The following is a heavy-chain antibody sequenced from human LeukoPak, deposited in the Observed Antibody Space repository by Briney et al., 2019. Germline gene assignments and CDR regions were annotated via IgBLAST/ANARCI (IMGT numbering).Heavy chain of an antibody. D-gene: IGHD1-1*01. Sequence: ASVKVSCKVSGYTFTSYAMHWVRQAPGQRLEWMGWINAGNGNTKYSQKFQGRVTITRDTSASTAYMELSSLRSEDTAVYYCARTFRVGGTRPHDNLLDYWGQGTLVTVSS. J-gene: IGHJ4*02. CDR2: INAGNGNT. CDR3: ARTFRVGGTRPHDNLLDY. CDR1: GYTFTSYA. V-gene: IGHV1-3*01.